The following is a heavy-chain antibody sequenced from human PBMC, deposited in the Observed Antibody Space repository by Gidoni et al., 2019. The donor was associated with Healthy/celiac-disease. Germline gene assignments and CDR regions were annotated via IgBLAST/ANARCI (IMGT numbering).Heavy chain of an antibody. Sequence: EVHLWGSGGGMVEAGGALGVSCAAGGGTVSSAGMSWVGQAPGKGLGWVSAISGSGGSPYYADSVTGLFTISRYNSKNTLYLQMNSLRAEDTAVYYCAKANYDFWSGYWGPGRDYYGMDVWGQGTTVTVSS. D-gene: IGHD3-3*01. V-gene: IGHV3-23*01. CDR3: AKANYDFWSGYWGPGRDYYGMDV. CDR1: GGTVSSAG. J-gene: IGHJ6*02. CDR2: ISGSGGSP.